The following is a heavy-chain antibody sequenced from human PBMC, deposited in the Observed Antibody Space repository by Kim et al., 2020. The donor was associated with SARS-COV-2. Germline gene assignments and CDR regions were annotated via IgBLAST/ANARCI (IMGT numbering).Heavy chain of an antibody. D-gene: IGHD6-6*01. V-gene: IGHV4-34*01. Sequence: NSNPSLKSRVTISVDTSKNQFSLKLSSGTAADTAVYYCARGGQLDDAFDIWGQGTMVTVSS. J-gene: IGHJ3*02. CDR3: ARGGQLDDAFDI.